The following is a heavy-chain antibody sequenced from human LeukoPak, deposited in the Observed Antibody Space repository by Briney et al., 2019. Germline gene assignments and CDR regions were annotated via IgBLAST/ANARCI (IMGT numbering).Heavy chain of an antibody. V-gene: IGHV3-7*01. Sequence: GGSLRLSCAASGFTFSSYWMSWVRQAPGKGLEWVANIKQDGSEKYYVDSVKGRFTISRDNAKNSLYLQMNSLRAEDTAVYYCARDYDYVWGSPNWFDPWGQGTLVTVSS. CDR2: IKQDGSEK. CDR3: ARDYDYVWGSPNWFDP. D-gene: IGHD3-16*01. CDR1: GFTFSSYW. J-gene: IGHJ5*02.